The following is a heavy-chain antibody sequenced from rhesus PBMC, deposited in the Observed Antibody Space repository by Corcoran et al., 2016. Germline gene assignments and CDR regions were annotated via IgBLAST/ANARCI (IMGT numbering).Heavy chain of an antibody. Sequence: EVQLVQSGAEVKKPGASVKISCKASGYTFTDYYVHWVRQAPGKGLEWMGRVDPEDGGAIHAQKFQDRVTITADTSTDIAYMELSSLRSEDTAVYYCARGYCIGSDCYAYFDYWGQGVLVTVSS. D-gene: IGHD2-21*01. CDR2: VDPEDGGA. J-gene: IGHJ4*01. CDR1: GYTFTDYY. V-gene: IGHV1-111*02. CDR3: ARGYCIGSDCYAYFDY.